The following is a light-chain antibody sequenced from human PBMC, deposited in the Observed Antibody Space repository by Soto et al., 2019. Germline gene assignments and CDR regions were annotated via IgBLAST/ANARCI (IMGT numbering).Light chain of an antibody. CDR2: AAS. J-gene: IGKJ2*01. Sequence: DIQMTQSPSSLSASVGDTVTITCRASQSISVHLNWYQQKPGKVPKLLIYAASNLQSGVPSSFSGRGSETDCALTISSLQPEDVATYYCQQSYITPYTFGQGTKLQIK. CDR1: QSISVH. CDR3: QQSYITPYT. V-gene: IGKV1-39*01.